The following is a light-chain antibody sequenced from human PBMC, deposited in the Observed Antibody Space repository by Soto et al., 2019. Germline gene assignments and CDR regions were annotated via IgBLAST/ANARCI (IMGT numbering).Light chain of an antibody. Sequence: DIQMTQSPSSLSASVGDRVTITSRASQGISTYLNWYQQKPGKAPKLLIYAASSLQSGVPSRFSGSGSETDFTLTISSLQPEDFATYSCQQSYNSPQTFGRGTKVDIK. CDR3: QQSYNSPQT. V-gene: IGKV1-39*01. J-gene: IGKJ1*01. CDR1: QGISTY. CDR2: AAS.